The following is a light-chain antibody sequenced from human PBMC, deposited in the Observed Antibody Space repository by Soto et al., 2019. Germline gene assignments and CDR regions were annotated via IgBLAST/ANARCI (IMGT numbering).Light chain of an antibody. CDR2: AAS. V-gene: IGKV1-39*01. CDR1: QSISSY. CDR3: QQSYSSPQIT. J-gene: IGKJ5*01. Sequence: DIQMTQSPSSLSASVGDRVTITCRASQSISSYLNWYQQKPGKAPKVLIYAASSLQSGVPSRFSGSGSGTDFTLTISSLQPEDFATYYCQQSYSSPQITFGQGTRLEI.